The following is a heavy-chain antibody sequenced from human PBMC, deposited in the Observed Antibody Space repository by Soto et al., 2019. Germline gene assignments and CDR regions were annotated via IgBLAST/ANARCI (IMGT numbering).Heavy chain of an antibody. CDR2: IPYDGSNK. CDR3: ARGPSSLTRFDY. J-gene: IGHJ4*02. Sequence: GWSLRLSCAASGFTFSSYAMHWVRQAPGKGLEWVAVIPYDGSNKNYADSVKGRFTMSRDNSKNTLYVQMNSLRAEDTAVYYCARGPSSLTRFDYWGQGTLVTGSS. V-gene: IGHV3-30-3*01. D-gene: IGHD2-2*01. CDR1: GFTFSSYA.